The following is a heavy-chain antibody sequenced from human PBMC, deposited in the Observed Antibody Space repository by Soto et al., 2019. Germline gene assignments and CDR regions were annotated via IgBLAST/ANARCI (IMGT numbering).Heavy chain of an antibody. CDR2: TSPAGSST. CDR1: GFTVTSYW. D-gene: IGHD1-26*01. CDR3: TRDGRRGYDMDV. J-gene: IGHJ6*02. Sequence: PGGSLRLSCAASGFTVTSYWMHWVRQAPGKGLVWVSRTSPAGSSTYYADSVRGRFTISRDNAKNSLYLQMTSLRDEDTGVYYCTRDGRRGYDMDVWGQGTTVTVSS. V-gene: IGHV3-74*01.